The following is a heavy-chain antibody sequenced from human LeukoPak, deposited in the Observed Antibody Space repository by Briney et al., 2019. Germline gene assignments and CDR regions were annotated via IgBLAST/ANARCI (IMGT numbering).Heavy chain of an antibody. CDR3: AKDIGEGGQWAFNY. D-gene: IGHD3-10*01. CDR2: ISYDGGNK. Sequence: GGSLRLSCAASGFTFRSYGMHWVRQAPGKGLEWVAVISYDGGNKYYADSVKGRFTISRDNSKNTLYLQMNSLRTEDTAVYYCAKDIGEGGQWAFNYWGQGVLVTVSS. V-gene: IGHV3-30*18. CDR1: GFTFRSYG. J-gene: IGHJ4*02.